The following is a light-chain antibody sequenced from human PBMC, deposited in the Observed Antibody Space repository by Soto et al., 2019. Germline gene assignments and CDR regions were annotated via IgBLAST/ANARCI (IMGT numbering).Light chain of an antibody. J-gene: IGLJ2*01. CDR1: SGDIGGYNY. Sequence: QSALTQPASVSGSPGQSITISCTGTSGDIGGYNYVSWYQQHPGKAPKLMIYDVSHRPSGVSNRFSGSKSGNTASLTISGLRAEDEADYYCSSYTTSNTLLFGGGTKLTVL. CDR2: DVS. CDR3: SSYTTSNTLL. V-gene: IGLV2-14*01.